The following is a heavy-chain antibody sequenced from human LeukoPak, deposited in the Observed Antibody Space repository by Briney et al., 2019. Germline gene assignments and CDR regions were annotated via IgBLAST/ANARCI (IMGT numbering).Heavy chain of an antibody. Sequence: PGGSLRLSCPASGFTVSSTYMSWVRQPPGKGLEGVSVIYSGGSTFYADSVKGRFTISRDNSKNTLYLQMNSLRAEDTAVYYCARDSNYDYWGQGTLVTVSS. CDR3: ARDSNYDY. CDR2: IYSGGST. CDR1: GFTVSSTY. V-gene: IGHV3-66*01. D-gene: IGHD3-3*02. J-gene: IGHJ4*02.